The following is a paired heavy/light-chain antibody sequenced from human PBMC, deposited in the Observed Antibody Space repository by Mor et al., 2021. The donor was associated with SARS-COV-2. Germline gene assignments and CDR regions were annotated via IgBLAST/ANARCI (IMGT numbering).Heavy chain of an antibody. CDR2: IDPSDSYT. J-gene: IGHJ4*02. D-gene: IGHD3-3*01. Sequence: EVQLVQSGAEVKKPGESLRISCKGSGYSFTSYWISWVRQMPGKGLEWMGRIDPSDSYTNYSPSFQGHVTISADKSISTAYLQWSSLKASDTAMYYCARQGVGNVDYWGQGTLVTVSS. CDR1: GYSFTSYW. CDR3: ARQGVGNVDY. V-gene: IGHV5-10-1*01.
Light chain of an antibody. CDR3: GESHTIDGQVGVV. V-gene: IGLV4-3*01. J-gene: IGLJ2*01. CDR2: VKSDGSH. Sequence: LPVLTQPPSASALLGASIKLTCTLSSEHSTYTIEWYQQRPGRSPQYIMKVKSDGSHSKGDGIPDRFMGSSSGADRYLTFSNLQSDDEAEYHCGESHTIDGQVGVVFGGGTKLTVL. CDR1: SEHSTYT.